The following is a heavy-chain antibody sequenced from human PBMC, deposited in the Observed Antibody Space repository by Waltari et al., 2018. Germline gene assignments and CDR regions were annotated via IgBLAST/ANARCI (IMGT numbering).Heavy chain of an antibody. CDR1: GYTFIAYY. CDR2: INPNSGGT. CDR3: ARDIRGRSSGMDV. D-gene: IGHD1-20*01. V-gene: IGHV1-2*02. Sequence: QVQLVQSGAEMKKPGASVKVSCKASGYTFIAYYMHWVRQAPGQGLEWKGWINPNSGGTVYTEKYQGRVTMTTDTSLSTAYMELSRLRSDDTAVYFCARDIRGRSSGMDVWGQGTPVTVSS. J-gene: IGHJ6*02.